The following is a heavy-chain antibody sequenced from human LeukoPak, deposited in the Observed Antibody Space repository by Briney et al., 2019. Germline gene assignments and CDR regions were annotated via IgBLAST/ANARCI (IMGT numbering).Heavy chain of an antibody. CDR1: GDSVSINTAA. CDR3: AREVAGTWAFDI. V-gene: IGHV6-1*01. J-gene: IGHJ3*02. D-gene: IGHD6-19*01. Sequence: SQTLSLTFAISGDSVSINTAAWNWIRQSPSRGLEWLGRTYYRSNWYDDYAASVKSRITINPDTSKNQFSLHLNSVTPEDTALYYCAREVAGTWAFDIWGQGTMVTVSS. CDR2: TYYRSNWYD.